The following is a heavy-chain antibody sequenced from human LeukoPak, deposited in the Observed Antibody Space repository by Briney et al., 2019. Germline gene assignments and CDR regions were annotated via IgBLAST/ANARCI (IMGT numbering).Heavy chain of an antibody. CDR3: AKASTTVTTFDY. CDR2: IRYDGSNK. D-gene: IGHD4-17*01. Sequence: GGSLRLSCAASGFTFSSYGMHWVRQAPGKGLEWVAFIRYDGSNKYYADSVRGRFTISRDNSKNTLYLQMNSLRAEDTAVYYCAKASTTVTTFDYWGQGTLVTVSS. CDR1: GFTFSSYG. V-gene: IGHV3-30*02. J-gene: IGHJ4*02.